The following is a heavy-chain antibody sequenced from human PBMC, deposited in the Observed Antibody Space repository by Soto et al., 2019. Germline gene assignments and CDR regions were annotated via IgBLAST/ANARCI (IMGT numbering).Heavy chain of an antibody. D-gene: IGHD3-3*01. Sequence: GGSLRLSCAASGFTFSSYGMHWVRQAPGQGLEWVAVISYDGSNKYFADSVKGRFTITRDNSKNTLYLQMNSLRAEDTAVYYCARDLVTIRDDAFDIWGQGTMVTVSS. CDR3: ARDLVTIRDDAFDI. CDR1: GFTFSSYG. CDR2: ISYDGSNK. V-gene: IGHV3-30*03. J-gene: IGHJ3*02.